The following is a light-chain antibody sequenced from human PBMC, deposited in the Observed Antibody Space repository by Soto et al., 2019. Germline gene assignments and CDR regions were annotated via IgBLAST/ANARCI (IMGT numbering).Light chain of an antibody. J-gene: IGKJ1*01. Sequence: DIQMTQSPSSLSASVGDRVILTCRASQTIRTSLNWYQQKPGKAPKLLIYAASTLYSGVPSRFSGSGSGTDFTLSISNLQPEDFATYFCQQTYATPPTFGQGTKVEI. V-gene: IGKV1-39*01. CDR3: QQTYATPPT. CDR2: AAS. CDR1: QTIRTS.